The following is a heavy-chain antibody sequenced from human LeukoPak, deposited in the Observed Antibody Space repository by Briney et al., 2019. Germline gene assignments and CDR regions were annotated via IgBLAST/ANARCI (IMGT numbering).Heavy chain of an antibody. CDR3: AKADGSYKTLIDY. CDR1: GFTFSICA. CDR2: ISGSGGST. V-gene: IGHV3-23*01. D-gene: IGHD3-10*01. Sequence: GGSLRLPCAASGFTFSICAMNWVRQAPGKGLEWVSGISGSGGSTYYADSVKGRFTISRDSSKNTVYLQMNSLRAEDTAVYYCAKADGSYKTLIDYWGQGTLVTVSS. J-gene: IGHJ4*02.